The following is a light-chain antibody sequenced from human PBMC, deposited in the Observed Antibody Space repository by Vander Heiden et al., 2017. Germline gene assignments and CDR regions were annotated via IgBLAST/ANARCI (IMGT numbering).Light chain of an antibody. J-gene: IGKJ2*01. V-gene: IGKV1-5*03. CDR1: QDISIW. Sequence: DIQMTQSPSTLSASAGDRVTITCRASQDISIWLAWYQQKPGQAPNLLIHKASNLESGVPSRFSGSGSGTEFTLTISSLQPDDFATYYCKHYNNFPYTFGQGTKLEIK. CDR3: KHYNNFPYT. CDR2: KAS.